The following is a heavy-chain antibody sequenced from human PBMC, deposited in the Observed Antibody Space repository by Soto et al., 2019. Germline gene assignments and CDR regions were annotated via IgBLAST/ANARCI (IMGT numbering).Heavy chain of an antibody. J-gene: IGHJ2*01. V-gene: IGHV1-69*08. CDR3: ARPDFGDYWYFDL. CDR2: IIPALGTA. Sequence: QDQLVQSGAEVKKPGSSVKVSCKASGGTFSSHTFSWVRQAPGQGLEWMGRIIPALGTATYAQKFQGRVTITADESATTVYMELNSLRSEDTAVYYCARPDFGDYWYFDLWSRGTLVTVSS. D-gene: IGHD4-17*01. CDR1: GGTFSSHT.